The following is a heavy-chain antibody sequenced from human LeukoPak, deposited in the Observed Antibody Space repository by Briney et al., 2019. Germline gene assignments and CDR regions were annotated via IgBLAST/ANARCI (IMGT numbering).Heavy chain of an antibody. CDR3: ARLKGGYSSNWVFDY. Sequence: PSQTLSLTCTVSGGSISSGGYYWSWIRQHPGKGLDWIGYIYYSGSTYYNPSLKSRVTISEDTSENQFSLKLSSVTAADTAVYYCARLKGGYSSNWVFDYWGQGTLVTVSS. V-gene: IGHV4-31*03. D-gene: IGHD6-13*01. CDR2: IYYSGST. J-gene: IGHJ4*02. CDR1: GGSISSGGYY.